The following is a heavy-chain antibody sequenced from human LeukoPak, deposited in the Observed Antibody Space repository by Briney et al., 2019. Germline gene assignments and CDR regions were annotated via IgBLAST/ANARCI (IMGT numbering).Heavy chain of an antibody. V-gene: IGHV3-7*01. D-gene: IGHD5-18*01. Sequence: GGSLRLSCSASGFSFSAYWMTWVRQAPGKGLEWVANIKQDGSEKYYVDSVKGRFTISRDNAKNSLYLQMNSLRAEDTAVYYCARAGYTYATLYYWGQGTLVTVSS. CDR1: GFSFSAYW. J-gene: IGHJ4*02. CDR3: ARAGYTYATLYY. CDR2: IKQDGSEK.